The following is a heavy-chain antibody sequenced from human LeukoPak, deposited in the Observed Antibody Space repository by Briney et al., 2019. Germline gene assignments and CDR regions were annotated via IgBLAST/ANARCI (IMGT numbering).Heavy chain of an antibody. CDR1: GGSSSNYF. CDR3: ARDPAGHGRYFDY. CDR2: IHTSGTT. D-gene: IGHD1-14*01. Sequence: SETLSLTCTVSGGSSSNYFCTWLRQSAGAGLECIGRIHTSGTTYYNPSLKSRVSKSVDTSKNEFSLRLNSVTAADTAVYYCARDPAGHGRYFDYWGRGALVTVSS. J-gene: IGHJ4*02. V-gene: IGHV4-4*07.